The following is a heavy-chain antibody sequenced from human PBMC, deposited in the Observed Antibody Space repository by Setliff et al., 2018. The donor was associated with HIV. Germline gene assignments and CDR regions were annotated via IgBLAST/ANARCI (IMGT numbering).Heavy chain of an antibody. Sequence: KPSETLSLTCAVYGGSFSGNFWTWIRQPPGKGLEWIGEINHSGSTNYNPSLKSRVTLAVDTSKNQFSLKLSSVTAADTAVYYCARAPPYYYDSSGSSFRFDFWGQGTLVTVSS. J-gene: IGHJ4*02. D-gene: IGHD3-22*01. CDR3: ARAPPYYYDSSGSSFRFDF. CDR1: GGSFSGNF. V-gene: IGHV4-34*01. CDR2: INHSGST.